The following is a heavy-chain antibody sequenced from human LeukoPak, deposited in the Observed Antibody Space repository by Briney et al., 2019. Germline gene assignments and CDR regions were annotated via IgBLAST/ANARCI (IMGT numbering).Heavy chain of an antibody. V-gene: IGHV1-18*01. D-gene: IGHD2-15*01. CDR3: ARRYCSGGSCYSDGYYGMDV. CDR2: INAYNGNT. CDR1: GYTFTNYG. Sequence: ASVKISCKASGYTFTNYGFSWVRQAPGQGLEWMGWINAYNGNTNYAQKLQGRVTMTTDTSTNTAYMELRSLRSDDTAVYYCARRYCSGGSCYSDGYYGMDVWGQGTTVTVSS. J-gene: IGHJ6*02.